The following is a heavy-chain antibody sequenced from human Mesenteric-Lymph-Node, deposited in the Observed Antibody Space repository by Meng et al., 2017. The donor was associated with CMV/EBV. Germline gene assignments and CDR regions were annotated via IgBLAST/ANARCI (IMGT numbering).Heavy chain of an antibody. D-gene: IGHD1-14*01. CDR2: ISGYTGDT. V-gene: IGHV1-18*01. Sequence: ASVKVSCKASGYTFTSYGISWVRQAPGQGLEWMGWISGYTGDTYYAQKLQGRVTMTTDTSTTTAYMELRSLRSDDTAVYYCARLTSDAFDIWGQGTMVT. CDR3: ARLTSDAFDI. CDR1: GYTFTSYG. J-gene: IGHJ3*02.